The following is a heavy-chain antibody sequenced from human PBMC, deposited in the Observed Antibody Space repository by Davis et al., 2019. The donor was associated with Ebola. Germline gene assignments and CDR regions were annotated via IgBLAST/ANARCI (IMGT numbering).Heavy chain of an antibody. CDR1: GGSISSSSYY. CDR3: ARGDLGELSFGFDY. CDR2: IYYSGST. V-gene: IGHV4-39*07. J-gene: IGHJ4*02. Sequence: MPSETLSLTCTVSGGSISSSSYYCGWIRQPPGKGLEWIGSIYYSGSTNYNPSLKSRVTISVDKSKNQFSLKLSSVTAADTAVYYCARGDLGELSFGFDYWGQGTLVTVSS. D-gene: IGHD3-16*02.